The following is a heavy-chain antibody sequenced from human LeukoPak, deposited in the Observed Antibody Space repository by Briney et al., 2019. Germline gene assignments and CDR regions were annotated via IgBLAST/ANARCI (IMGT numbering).Heavy chain of an antibody. CDR3: SKGVLGGTQSVSAGLDY. V-gene: IGHV3-30*18. D-gene: IGHD3-16*01. J-gene: IGHJ4*02. CDR1: GFTFSHYG. Sequence: GGSLRLSCAASGFTFSHYGMHWVRQPPGKGLGWVAVMSYDGSNKYYADSVEGRFTISRDNSKNTLYLQMNSLRAEDTAVYYCSKGVLGGTQSVSAGLDYWGQGTLVTVSS. CDR2: MSYDGSNK.